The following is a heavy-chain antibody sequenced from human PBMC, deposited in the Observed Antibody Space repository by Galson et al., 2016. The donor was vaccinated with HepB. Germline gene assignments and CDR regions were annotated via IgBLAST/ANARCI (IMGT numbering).Heavy chain of an antibody. CDR3: ARDEKDHSTLGDCGDHFDY. D-gene: IGHD4-17*01. CDR1: GFSFSNYA. Sequence: SLRLSCAASGFSFSNYALHWVRQAPGKGLEWVAVVSSDGNTHYYGDAVKGRFTISRDNSKTRLFLQMNGLRTDHTAVYYCARDEKDHSTLGDCGDHFDYWGQGSLVTVSS. J-gene: IGHJ4*02. CDR2: VSSDGNTH. V-gene: IGHV3-30*03.